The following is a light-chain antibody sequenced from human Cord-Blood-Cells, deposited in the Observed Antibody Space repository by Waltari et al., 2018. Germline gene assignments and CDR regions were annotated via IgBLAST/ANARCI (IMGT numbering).Light chain of an antibody. V-gene: IGLV2-8*01. CDR2: EVS. CDR3: SSYAGSNNLV. CDR1: SSDVGGYNY. J-gene: IGLJ3*02. Sequence: QPALTHPPSASGSPGQSVTLPCPGTSSDVGGYNYVSWYQQHPGQAPKLMIYEVSKRPSGVPDRFSGSKSGNTASLTVSGLQAEDEADYYCSSYAGSNNLVFGGGTKLTVL.